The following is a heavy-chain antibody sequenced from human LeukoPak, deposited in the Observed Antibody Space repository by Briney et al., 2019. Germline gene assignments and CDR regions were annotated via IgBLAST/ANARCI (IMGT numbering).Heavy chain of an antibody. J-gene: IGHJ3*02. CDR3: ARDHPDYDSSGYQQRGAFDI. CDR2: INHSGNI. V-gene: IGHV4-34*01. D-gene: IGHD3-22*01. Sequence: SETLSLTCAVYGESFSGIHWIWIRQPPEKGLEWIGEINHSGNINYNPSLMSRATISVDTSKNQFSLKLSSVTAADTAVYYCARDHPDYDSSGYQQRGAFDIWGQGTMVTVSS. CDR1: GESFSGIH.